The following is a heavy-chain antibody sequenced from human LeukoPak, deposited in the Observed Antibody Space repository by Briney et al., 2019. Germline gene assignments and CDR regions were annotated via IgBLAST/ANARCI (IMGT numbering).Heavy chain of an antibody. J-gene: IGHJ3*02. D-gene: IGHD6-19*01. Sequence: KPGESLKISCKGSGYSFTNYWIGWVRQMSGKGLEWMGIIYPGDSDTRYSPSFQGQVTISADKSIITAYLQWSSLKASDTAMYYCARTGYSSGWYGGFDIWGQGTLVTVSS. CDR1: GYSFTNYW. CDR3: ARTGYSSGWYGGFDI. V-gene: IGHV5-51*01. CDR2: IYPGDSDT.